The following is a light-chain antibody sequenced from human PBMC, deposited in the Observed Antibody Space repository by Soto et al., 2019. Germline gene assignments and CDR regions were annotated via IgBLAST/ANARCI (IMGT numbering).Light chain of an antibody. CDR1: GTDVGDYEY. Sequence: QSALTQPASVSGSPGQSISISCTGTGTDVGDYEYVSWYQHHPGKAPKLIIYDVSYRPSGISGRFSASKSGNTASLTISGLQHEDEADYYCSSYTATPPPVVFGGGTQLTVL. J-gene: IGLJ7*01. V-gene: IGLV2-14*01. CDR3: SSYTATPPPVV. CDR2: DVS.